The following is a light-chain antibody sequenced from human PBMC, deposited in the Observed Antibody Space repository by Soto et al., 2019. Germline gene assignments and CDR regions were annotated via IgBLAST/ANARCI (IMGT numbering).Light chain of an antibody. CDR1: QSISSW. J-gene: IGKJ1*01. CDR2: NAS. V-gene: IGKV1-5*03. CDR3: QQYNDIWT. Sequence: DIQMTQSPSTLSASVGDRVTITCRASQSISSWLAWYQQKPGKAPKLLIYNASTLQSGVPSRFSGSGSGTEFTLAISSLQPDDSATYYCQQYNDIWTFGQGTKVEIK.